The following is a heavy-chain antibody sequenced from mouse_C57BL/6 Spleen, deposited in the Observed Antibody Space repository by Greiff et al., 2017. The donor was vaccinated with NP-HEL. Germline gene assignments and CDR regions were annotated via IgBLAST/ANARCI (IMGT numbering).Heavy chain of an antibody. V-gene: IGHV1-15*01. J-gene: IGHJ2*01. Sequence: VQLQQSGAELVRPGASVRLSCKASGYTFTDYEMHWVKQTPVHGLEWIGAIDPETGGTAYNQKFKGKAILTADKSSSTAYMELRSLTSEDSAVYYCTRRYYDSFDYWGQGTTLTVSS. D-gene: IGHD2-4*01. CDR2: IDPETGGT. CDR1: GYTFTDYE. CDR3: TRRYYDSFDY.